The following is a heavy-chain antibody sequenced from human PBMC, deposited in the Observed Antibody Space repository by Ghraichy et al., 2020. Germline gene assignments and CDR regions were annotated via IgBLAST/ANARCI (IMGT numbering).Heavy chain of an antibody. Sequence: ASVKVSCKASGYTFTGYYMHWVRQAPGQGLEWMGWINPNSGGTNYAQKFQGRVTMTRDTSISTAYMELSRLRSDDTAVYYCACGTDTIFGVVTSFDYWGQGTLVTVSS. CDR1: GYTFTGYY. CDR2: INPNSGGT. CDR3: ACGTDTIFGVVTSFDY. J-gene: IGHJ4*02. D-gene: IGHD3-3*01. V-gene: IGHV1-2*02.